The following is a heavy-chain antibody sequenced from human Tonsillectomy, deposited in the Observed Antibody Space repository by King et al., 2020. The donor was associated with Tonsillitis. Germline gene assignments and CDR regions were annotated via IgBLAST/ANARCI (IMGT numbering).Heavy chain of an antibody. V-gene: IGHV3-74*01. CDR2: INSDGSST. Sequence: VQLVESGGGLVQPGGSLRLSCAASGFTFSSSWIHWVRQAPGKGLVWVSHINSDGSSTNYAESVKDRFTISRDNAKNTVYLQMNSLRAEDTAVYYCARASSYWLYVWGQGTTVTVFS. D-gene: IGHD5-12*01. CDR1: GFTFSSSW. CDR3: ARASSYWLYV. J-gene: IGHJ6*02.